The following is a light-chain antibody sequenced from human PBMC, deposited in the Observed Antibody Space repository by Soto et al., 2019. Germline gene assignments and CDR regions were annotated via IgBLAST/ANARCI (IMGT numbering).Light chain of an antibody. J-gene: IGKJ1*01. CDR3: QQYNNWPTWT. CDR1: QNIGNK. Sequence: IVMTQSPGTLSVSPGARATLSCRASQNIGNKVGWYQQKPGQAPRLLIYGASTRATGIPVRFSGIVSGTEFTLTISSLQSEDFAFYYGQQYNNWPTWTFGQGTKVDIK. V-gene: IGKV3-15*01. CDR2: GAS.